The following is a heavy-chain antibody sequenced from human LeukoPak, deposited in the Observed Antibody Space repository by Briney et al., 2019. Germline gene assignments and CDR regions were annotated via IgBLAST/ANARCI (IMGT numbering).Heavy chain of an antibody. V-gene: IGHV3-23*01. Sequence: PGGSLRLSCAASGFTFNNYLMSWVRQAPGKGLEWVSVLFTGGGRTLYADSVKGRFTISGDTSRTTLYLQMNVLRAEDTAVYYCAKECDYSPGHKFDLWGQGTLVTVSS. CDR1: GFTFNNYL. J-gene: IGHJ4*02. CDR2: LFTGGGRT. D-gene: IGHD3-10*01. CDR3: AKECDYSPGHKFDL.